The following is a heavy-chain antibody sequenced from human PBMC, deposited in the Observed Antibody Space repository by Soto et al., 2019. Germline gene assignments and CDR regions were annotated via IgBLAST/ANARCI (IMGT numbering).Heavy chain of an antibody. CDR2: ISYDGTDK. V-gene: IGHV3-30-3*02. J-gene: IGHJ4*02. Sequence: PGGSLRLSCAASGFTFSSYAMHWVRQTPGKGLEWVALISYDGTDKYYTDSVKGRFTISRDNSKNTLYLQMNSLRAEDTSVYYCAKPLFYSDRWYFDYWGQGTPVTVSS. D-gene: IGHD3-9*01. CDR1: GFTFSSYA. CDR3: AKPLFYSDRWYFDY.